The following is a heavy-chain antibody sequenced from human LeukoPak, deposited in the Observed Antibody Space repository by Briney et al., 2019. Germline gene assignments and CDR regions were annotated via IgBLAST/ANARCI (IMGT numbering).Heavy chain of an antibody. V-gene: IGHV3-9*01. CDR3: AKASY. J-gene: IGHJ4*02. Sequence: PGRSLRLSCAASGFTFDDYAMRWVRQAPGKGLEWVSGISWNSGSIGYADSVKGRFTISRDNAKNSLYLQMNSLRAEDTALYYCAKASYWGQGTLVTVSS. CDR2: ISWNSGSI. CDR1: GFTFDDYA.